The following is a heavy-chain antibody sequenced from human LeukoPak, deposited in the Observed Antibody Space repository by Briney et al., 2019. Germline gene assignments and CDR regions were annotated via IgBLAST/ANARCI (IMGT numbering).Heavy chain of an antibody. CDR2: IYYSGST. Sequence: SETLSLTCTVSGGSISSYYWSWIRQPPGKGLEWIGYIYYSGSTNYNPSLKSRVTISLGTSKNQFSLKLSSVTAADTAVYYCARVYITVGERTDYWGQGTLVTVSS. D-gene: IGHD3-16*01. V-gene: IGHV4-59*08. CDR3: ARVYITVGERTDY. J-gene: IGHJ4*02. CDR1: GGSISSYY.